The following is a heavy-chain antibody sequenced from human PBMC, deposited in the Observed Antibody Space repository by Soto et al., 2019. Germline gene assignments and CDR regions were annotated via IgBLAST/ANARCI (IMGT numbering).Heavy chain of an antibody. CDR3: AREEGCSGGSCYFSDLTFDY. CDR1: GGTFSSYA. D-gene: IGHD2-15*01. V-gene: IGHV1-69*13. J-gene: IGHJ4*02. CDR2: IIPIFGTA. Sequence: ASVKVSCKASGGTFSSYAISWVRQAPGQGLEWMGGIIPIFGTANYAQKFQGRVTITADESTSTAYMELSSLRSEDTAVYYCAREEGCSGGSCYFSDLTFDYWGQGTLVTVSS.